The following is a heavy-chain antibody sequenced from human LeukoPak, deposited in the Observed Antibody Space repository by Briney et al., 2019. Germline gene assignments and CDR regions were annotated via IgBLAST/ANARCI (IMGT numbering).Heavy chain of an antibody. V-gene: IGHV4-34*01. D-gene: IGHD6-13*01. Sequence: KPSETLSLTCAVYGGSFSGYYWSWIRQPPGKGLEWIGEINHSGSTNYNPSLKSRVTISVDTSKNQFSLKLSSVTAADTAVYYCARRCRGQLGTYYYYMDVWGKGTTVTVS. J-gene: IGHJ6*03. CDR1: GGSFSGYY. CDR3: ARRCRGQLGTYYYYMDV. CDR2: INHSGST.